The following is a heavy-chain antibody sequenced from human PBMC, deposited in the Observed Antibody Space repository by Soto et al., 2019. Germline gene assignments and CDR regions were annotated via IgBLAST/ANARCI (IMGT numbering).Heavy chain of an antibody. V-gene: IGHV1-69*12. D-gene: IGHD1-26*01. J-gene: IGHJ4*02. CDR2: IIPIFGTA. Sequence: QVQLVQSGAEVKKPGSSVKVSCKASGGTFSSYAISWVRQAPGQGLEWMGGIIPIFGTANYAQKFQGRVTITADESTSTGYMGLRSLRSEDTAVYYCAREEGGGYVSDYWGQGTLVTVSS. CDR1: GGTFSSYA. CDR3: AREEGGGYVSDY.